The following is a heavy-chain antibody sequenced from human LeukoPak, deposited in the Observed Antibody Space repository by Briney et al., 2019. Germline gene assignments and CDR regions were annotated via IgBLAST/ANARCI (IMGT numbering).Heavy chain of an antibody. CDR3: ATDLEYSSSSGWFDP. CDR1: GYTLTELS. Sequence: ASVKVSCKVSGYTLTELSMHWVRQAPGKGLEWMGGFDPEDGVTIYAQKFQGRVTMTEDTSTDTAYMELSSLRSEDTAVYYCATDLEYSSSSGWFDPWGQGTLVTVSS. CDR2: FDPEDGVT. D-gene: IGHD6-6*01. J-gene: IGHJ5*02. V-gene: IGHV1-24*01.